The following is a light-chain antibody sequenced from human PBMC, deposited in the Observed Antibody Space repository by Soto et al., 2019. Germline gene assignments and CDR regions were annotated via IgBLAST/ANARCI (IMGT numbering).Light chain of an antibody. Sequence: DIQITQSPSTLSGSVGYRVTITCRSSQTISSWLAWYQQKPGKAHKLLIYKASTLKSGVPSRFSGSGSGTEFTLTISSLQPDDFATYYCQHYNSYSEAFGQGTKVDIK. V-gene: IGKV1-5*03. J-gene: IGKJ1*01. CDR2: KAS. CDR1: QTISSW. CDR3: QHYNSYSEA.